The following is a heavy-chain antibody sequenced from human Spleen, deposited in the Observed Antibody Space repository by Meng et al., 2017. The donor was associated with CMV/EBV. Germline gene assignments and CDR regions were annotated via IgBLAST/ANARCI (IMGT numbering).Heavy chain of an antibody. V-gene: IGHV4-30-4*01. CDR1: GGSITSGDYY. CDR3: ARGKYYYDSSPFDY. Sequence: LRLSCSVSGGSITSGDYYWTWIRQSPGRGLEWIGHILYSGDAKYNPSLRSRLAISVDTSRNQFFLKLRSVTAADTAVYYFARGKYYYDSSPFDYWGQGALVTVSS. J-gene: IGHJ4*02. CDR2: ILYSGDA. D-gene: IGHD3-22*01.